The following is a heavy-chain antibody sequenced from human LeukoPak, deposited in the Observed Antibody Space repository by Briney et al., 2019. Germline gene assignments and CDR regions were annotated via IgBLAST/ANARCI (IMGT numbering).Heavy chain of an antibody. Sequence: GGSLRLSCAASGFTFSSYGMHWVRQAPGKGLEWVAVISHDGSNKYYADSVKGRFTISRDNSKNTLYLQMNSLRAEDTAVYYCAEDYYDSSGYYLIDYWGQGTLVTVSS. J-gene: IGHJ4*02. CDR1: GFTFSSYG. CDR2: ISHDGSNK. CDR3: AEDYYDSSGYYLIDY. D-gene: IGHD3-22*01. V-gene: IGHV3-30*18.